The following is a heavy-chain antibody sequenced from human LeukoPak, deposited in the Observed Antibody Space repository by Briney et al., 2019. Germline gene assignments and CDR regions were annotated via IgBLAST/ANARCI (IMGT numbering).Heavy chain of an antibody. J-gene: IGHJ4*02. CDR1: GFTFSSYS. CDR3: ARVKDHRGIAVAGSDY. Sequence: GGSLRLSCAASGFTFSSYSMNWVRQAPGKGLEWVSSISSSSSTIYYADSVKGRFTISRDNAKNSMYLQMNSLRTEDTAVYYCARVKDHRGIAVAGSDYWGQGTLVTVSS. V-gene: IGHV3-48*04. CDR2: ISSSSSTI. D-gene: IGHD6-13*01.